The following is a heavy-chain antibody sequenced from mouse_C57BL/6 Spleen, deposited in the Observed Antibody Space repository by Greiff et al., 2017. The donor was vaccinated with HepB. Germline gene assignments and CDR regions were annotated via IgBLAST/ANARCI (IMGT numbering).Heavy chain of an antibody. D-gene: IGHD2-5*01. Sequence: EVKLVESEGGLVQPGSSMKLSCTASGFTFSDYYMAWVRQVPEKGLEWVANINYDGSSTYYLDSLKSRFIISRDNAKNILYLQMSSLKSEDTATYYCARDYSSYWYFDVWGTGTTVTVSS. CDR3: ARDYSSYWYFDV. CDR2: INYDGSST. J-gene: IGHJ1*03. V-gene: IGHV5-16*01. CDR1: GFTFSDYY.